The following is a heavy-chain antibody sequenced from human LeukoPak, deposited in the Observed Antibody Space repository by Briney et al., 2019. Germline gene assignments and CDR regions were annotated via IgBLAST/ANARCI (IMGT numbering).Heavy chain of an antibody. V-gene: IGHV3-43*02. J-gene: IGHJ4*02. D-gene: IGHD6-19*01. CDR3: ARESESSGWYDY. CDR1: GFMFHDYA. CDR2: ISGDGGST. Sequence: GGALRLSCAAPGFMFHDYAIHWVRQAPGKGLEWVSLISGDGGSTFYADSVKGRFTISRDNSKNSLYLQMNSLRSDDTALYYCARESESSGWYDYWGQGTLVTVSS.